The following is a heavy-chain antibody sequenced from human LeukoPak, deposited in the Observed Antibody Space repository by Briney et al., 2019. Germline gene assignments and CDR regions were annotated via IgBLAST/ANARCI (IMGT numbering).Heavy chain of an antibody. Sequence: PSETLSLTCTVSSGSISSGNYYWSWIRQPAGKGLQWIGSIYSSGSTYYNASLQSRVTISIETSKNQISLRLNSVTAADTAIYYCAKSGGYGLIDYWGQGTLVTVSS. CDR3: AKSGGYGLIDY. D-gene: IGHD1-26*01. CDR2: IYSSGST. CDR1: SGSISSGNYY. J-gene: IGHJ4*02. V-gene: IGHV4-39*01.